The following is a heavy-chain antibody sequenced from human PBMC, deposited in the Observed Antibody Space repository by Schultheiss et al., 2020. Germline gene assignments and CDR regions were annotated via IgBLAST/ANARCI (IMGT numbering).Heavy chain of an antibody. CDR3: ATGIVDRLDY. CDR2: ITPFNGNT. Sequence: ASVKVSCKASGGTFSSYPISWVRQAPGQGLEWMGWITPFNGNTNYAQKFQGRVTMTTDTSTSTAYMELRSLRSDDTAVYYCATGIVDRLDYWGQGTLVTVSS. D-gene: IGHD1-26*01. CDR1: GGTFSSYP. J-gene: IGHJ4*02. V-gene: IGHV1-18*01.